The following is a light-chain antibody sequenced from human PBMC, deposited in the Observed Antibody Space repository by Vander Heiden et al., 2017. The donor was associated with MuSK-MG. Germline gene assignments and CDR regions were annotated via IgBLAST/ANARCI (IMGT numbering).Light chain of an antibody. J-gene: IGLJ3*02. CDR2: SNN. Sequence: QSVLTQPPSASGTPGQRVTISCSGSSSNIGSNTVNWYQQRPGTAPKLLIYSNNQRPSVVPDRFSGSKSGTSASLAISGLQSEDEADYYCAAWDDSLNGWVFGGGTKLTVL. CDR3: AAWDDSLNGWV. CDR1: SSNIGSNT. V-gene: IGLV1-44*01.